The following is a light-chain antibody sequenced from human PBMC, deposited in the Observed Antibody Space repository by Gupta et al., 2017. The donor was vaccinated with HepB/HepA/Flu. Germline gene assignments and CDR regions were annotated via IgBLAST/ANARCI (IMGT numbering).Light chain of an antibody. CDR2: DVR. V-gene: IGLV2-11*01. Sequence: HSALTQPRSVPGSPGQSVTISCTGTSSDVGGYNYVSWYQQHPGKAPKLMIYDVRKRPAGVPDRFSGSKSGNTASLTISGLQAEDEADYYCCSYAGSSYVFGTGTKVTVL. J-gene: IGLJ1*01. CDR1: SSDVGGYNY. CDR3: CSYAGSSYV.